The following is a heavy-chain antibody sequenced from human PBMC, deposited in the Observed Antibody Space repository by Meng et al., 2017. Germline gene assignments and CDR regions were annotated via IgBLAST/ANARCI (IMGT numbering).Heavy chain of an antibody. J-gene: IGHJ4*02. D-gene: IGHD3-10*01. Sequence: LTASVPLLVKPTPALTLPRPFSGFSLSNSGVGVGWIRQPPGKALEWLALIYWDDDKRYSPSLKSRLTITKDTSKNQVVLTMTNMDPVDTATYYCAHRRDYYGSGNHFDYWGQGTLVTVSS. CDR1: GFSLSNSGVG. V-gene: IGHV2-5*02. CDR3: AHRRDYYGSGNHFDY. CDR2: IYWDDDK.